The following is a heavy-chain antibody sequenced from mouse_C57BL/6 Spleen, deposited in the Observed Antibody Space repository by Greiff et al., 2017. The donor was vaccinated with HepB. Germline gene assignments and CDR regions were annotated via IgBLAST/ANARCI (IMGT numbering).Heavy chain of an antibody. Sequence: VQLQQSGPELVKPGASVKISCKASGYTFTDYYMNWVKQSHGKSLEWIGDINPNNGGTSYNQKFKGKATLTVDKSSSTAYMELRSLTSEDSAVYYCAPYYYGSSEGFAYWGQGTLVTVSA. D-gene: IGHD1-1*01. J-gene: IGHJ3*01. V-gene: IGHV1-26*01. CDR3: APYYYGSSEGFAY. CDR2: INPNNGGT. CDR1: GYTFTDYY.